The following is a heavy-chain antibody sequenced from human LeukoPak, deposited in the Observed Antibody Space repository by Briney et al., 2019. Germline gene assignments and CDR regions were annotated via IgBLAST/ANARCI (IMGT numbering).Heavy chain of an antibody. D-gene: IGHD4-17*01. CDR3: TRLTSHDYGDYGPQYYFDY. Sequence: SETLSLTCTVSGGSISSSSYYWGWIRQPPGKGLEWIGSIYYSGSTYYNPSLQSRVTISVDTSNNQFSLKLSSVTAADTAVYYCTRLTSHDYGDYGPQYYFDYWGQGTLVTVSS. V-gene: IGHV4-39*07. CDR1: GGSISSSSYY. CDR2: IYYSGST. J-gene: IGHJ4*02.